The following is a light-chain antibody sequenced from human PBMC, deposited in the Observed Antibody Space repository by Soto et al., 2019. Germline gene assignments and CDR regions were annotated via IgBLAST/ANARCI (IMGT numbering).Light chain of an antibody. J-gene: IGLJ1*01. Sequence: QSALTQPASVFGSPGQSITISCTGTSSDVGGYNYVSWYQQHPAKAPKLMIYDVSSRPSGVSNRFSGSKSGNTASLTISGLQAEDEADYCCSSYTSSSTYVFGTGTKVTVL. CDR1: SSDVGGYNY. CDR2: DVS. CDR3: SSYTSSSTYV. V-gene: IGLV2-14*01.